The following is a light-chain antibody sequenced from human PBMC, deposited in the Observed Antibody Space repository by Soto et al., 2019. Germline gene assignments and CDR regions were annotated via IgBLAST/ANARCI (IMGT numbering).Light chain of an antibody. V-gene: IGKV3-20*01. CDR2: DAS. CDR1: QSVSRN. J-gene: IGKJ1*01. Sequence: EIVLTQSPVTLSLSPGERATLSCRASQSVSRNLAWYQQRPGQPPRLLIYDASTRATGIPARFGGSGSGTDFTLTISRLEPEDFAVYYCQQYGSSGTFGQGTKVDIK. CDR3: QQYGSSGT.